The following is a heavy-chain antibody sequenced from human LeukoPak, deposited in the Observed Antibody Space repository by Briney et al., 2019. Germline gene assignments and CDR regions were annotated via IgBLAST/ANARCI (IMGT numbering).Heavy chain of an antibody. CDR2: IYHSGTT. V-gene: IGHV4-38-2*01. J-gene: IGHJ4*02. D-gene: IGHD3-10*01. Sequence: RTSETLSLTCAVSGYSISSGYRWGWIRQPPGKGLEWIGSIYHSGTTHYNPSLKSRVTISVDTSKNRFSLKLSPVTAADTAIYYCARTDGSGSDYWGQGTLVTVSS. CDR3: ARTDGSGSDY. CDR1: GYSISSGYR.